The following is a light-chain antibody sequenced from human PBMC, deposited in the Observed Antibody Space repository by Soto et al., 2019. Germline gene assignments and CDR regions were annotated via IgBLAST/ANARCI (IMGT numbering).Light chain of an antibody. J-gene: IGKJ3*01. Sequence: DIQMTQSPSSLSASVGDRVTITCRASQSINSYLNWYQQKPGKAPKVLIYVASNLQRGVPSRFSGSGSGTDFTLTISSLQPEDFATYYCQQSYSTPRTFGPGTKVDI. CDR2: VAS. CDR1: QSINSY. V-gene: IGKV1-39*01. CDR3: QQSYSTPRT.